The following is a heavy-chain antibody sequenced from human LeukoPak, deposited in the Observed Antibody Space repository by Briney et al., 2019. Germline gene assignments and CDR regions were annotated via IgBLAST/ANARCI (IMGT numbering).Heavy chain of an antibody. CDR3: ARGSTYYDSSGQVPFDY. CDR2: ISSNGGST. V-gene: IGHV3-64D*06. D-gene: IGHD3-22*01. J-gene: IGHJ4*02. Sequence: GGSLRLSCSASGFTFSSYAMHWVRQAPGKGLEYVSAISSNGGSTYYADSVKGRFTISRDNSKNTLCLQMSSLRAEDTAVYYCARGSTYYDSSGQVPFDYWGQGTLVTVSS. CDR1: GFTFSSYA.